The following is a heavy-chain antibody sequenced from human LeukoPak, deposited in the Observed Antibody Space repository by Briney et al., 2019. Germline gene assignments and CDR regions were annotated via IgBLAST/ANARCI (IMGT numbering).Heavy chain of an antibody. D-gene: IGHD6-6*01. J-gene: IGHJ4*02. Sequence: SGGSLRLSCAASGFTVSSNYMSWVRQAPGKGLEWVSVIYSGGSTYYADSVKGRFTISRDNSKNTLYLQMNSLRAEDTAVYYCAKDRLIAAPVDYWGQGTLVTVSS. V-gene: IGHV3-53*01. CDR1: GFTVSSNY. CDR2: IYSGGST. CDR3: AKDRLIAAPVDY.